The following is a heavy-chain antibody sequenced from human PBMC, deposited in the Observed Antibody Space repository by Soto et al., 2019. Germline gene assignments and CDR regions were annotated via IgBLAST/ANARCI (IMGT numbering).Heavy chain of an antibody. J-gene: IGHJ4*02. D-gene: IGHD3-16*02. Sequence: GGSLSLSCEASGFSFRDVWMSWVRQIPGRGLEWVGRVKTTSEGETTNYAAPVMGRFTVSRDDSQNTLYLQMDALRPEDTAVYYCTTAGTRVGYTGSYWGQGTQVTVSS. CDR2: VKTTSEGETT. CDR3: TTAGTRVGYTGSY. V-gene: IGHV3-15*06. CDR1: GFSFRDVW.